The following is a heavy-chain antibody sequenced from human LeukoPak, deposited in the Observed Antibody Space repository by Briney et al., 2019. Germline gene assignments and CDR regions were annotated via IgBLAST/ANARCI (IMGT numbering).Heavy chain of an antibody. CDR1: GGTFSSYA. J-gene: IGHJ5*02. CDR2: IIPILGIA. V-gene: IGHV1-69*04. D-gene: IGHD3-3*01. Sequence: ASVKVSCNASGGTFSSYAISWVRQAPGQGLEWMGRIIPILGIANYAQKFQGRVTITADKSTSTAYMELSSLRSEDTAVYYCARARGPFGVASQRWFDPWGQGTLVTVSS. CDR3: ARARGPFGVASQRWFDP.